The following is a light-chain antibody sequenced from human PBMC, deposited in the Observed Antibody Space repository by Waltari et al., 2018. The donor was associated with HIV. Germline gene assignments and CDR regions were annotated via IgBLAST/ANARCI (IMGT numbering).Light chain of an antibody. V-gene: IGKV1-17*01. J-gene: IGKJ1*01. Sequence: IQMTQSPSSLTAPVGDRVPITCRASRGIKKDLAWYQQKPGTAPKRLIHAASTFQTGVPSRFSGSGYGSEFTLTISSLQPEDFATYYCLQVNTYPRTFGQGTKVENK. CDR2: AAS. CDR3: LQVNTYPRT. CDR1: RGIKKD.